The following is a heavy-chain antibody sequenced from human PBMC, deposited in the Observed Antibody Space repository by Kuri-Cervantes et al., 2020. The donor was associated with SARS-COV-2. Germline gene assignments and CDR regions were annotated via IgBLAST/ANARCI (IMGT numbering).Heavy chain of an antibody. CDR1: GFIFNAYD. D-gene: IGHD2-15*01. J-gene: IGHJ4*02. V-gene: IGHV3-21*01. Sequence: GESLKISCAASGFIFNAYDMNWVRQAPGMGLEWVSSISSGSDYIYYADSVKGRFTVSRDNAENSLYLQMNSLGVGDTAVYYCGRHRGYCSGGGCYSTGFSFDYWGQGAPVTVSS. CDR3: GRHRGYCSGGGCYSTGFSFDY. CDR2: ISSGSDYI.